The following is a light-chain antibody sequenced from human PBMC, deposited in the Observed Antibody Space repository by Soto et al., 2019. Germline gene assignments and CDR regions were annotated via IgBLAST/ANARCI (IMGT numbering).Light chain of an antibody. CDR2: TVS. V-gene: IGKV1-39*01. Sequence: DIQMTQSPSSLSASVGDRVTITCRASHNISIYLNWYQQKPGKAPKILIYTVSNFQSGVLSRFSADGSGTDFTLTISSLQTEDFATYYCQQSSSNTPFTFGPGTKVDIK. CDR1: HNISIY. CDR3: QQSSSNTPFT. J-gene: IGKJ3*01.